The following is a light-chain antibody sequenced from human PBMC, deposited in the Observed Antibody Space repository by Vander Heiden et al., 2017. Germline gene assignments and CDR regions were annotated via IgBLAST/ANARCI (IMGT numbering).Light chain of an antibody. Sequence: SYELTQPPSVSVSPGQTVSIACSGDKLGEKYASWYQKKPGQSPVLVIYHDNKRPSEIPERFSGSNSGNTATLTIGGTQAIDEADYYCQVWDSNIVVFGGGTRLTVL. CDR1: KLGEKY. V-gene: IGLV3-1*01. CDR3: QVWDSNIVV. J-gene: IGLJ2*01. CDR2: HDN.